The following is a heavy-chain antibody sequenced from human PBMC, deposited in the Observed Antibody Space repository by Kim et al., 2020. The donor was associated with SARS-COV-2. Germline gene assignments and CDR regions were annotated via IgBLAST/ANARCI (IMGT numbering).Heavy chain of an antibody. V-gene: IGHV4-59*01. CDR2: IYYSGST. CDR1: GGSISSYY. Sequence: SETLSLTCTVSGGSISSYYWSWIRQPPGKGLEWIGYIYYSGSTNYNPSLKSRVTISVDTSKNQFSLKLSSVTAADTAVYYCARGEVITGVYYYYYYGMDVWGQGTTVTVSS. D-gene: IGHD3-22*01. CDR3: ARGEVITGVYYYYYYGMDV. J-gene: IGHJ6*02.